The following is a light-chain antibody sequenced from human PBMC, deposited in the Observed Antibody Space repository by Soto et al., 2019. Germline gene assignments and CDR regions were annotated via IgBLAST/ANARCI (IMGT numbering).Light chain of an antibody. CDR2: DAS. CDR1: RGVSSA. V-gene: IGKV1-13*02. Sequence: IQLTQSPSSLSASVGDRVTITCRASRGVSSAVAWDQQKPGTAPKLRIYDASYLDAGVPSRYSGSGSGTYFTLTISSLQSEDFPTYYCQQFNTYPITFGQGTRLEIK. CDR3: QQFNTYPIT. J-gene: IGKJ5*01.